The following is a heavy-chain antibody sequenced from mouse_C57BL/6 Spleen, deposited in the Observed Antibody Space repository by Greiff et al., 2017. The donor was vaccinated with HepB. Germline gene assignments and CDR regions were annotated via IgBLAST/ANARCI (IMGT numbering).Heavy chain of an antibody. Sequence: VKLQQPGAELVKPGASVKLSCKASGYTFTSYWMQWVKQRPGQGLEWIGEIDPSDSYTNYNQKFKGKATLTVDTSSSTAYMQLSSLTSEDSAVYYCARREESSGTVVASDGWGQGTTLTVSS. D-gene: IGHD1-1*01. CDR3: ARREESSGTVVASDG. V-gene: IGHV1-50*01. CDR2: IDPSDSYT. J-gene: IGHJ2*01. CDR1: GYTFTSYW.